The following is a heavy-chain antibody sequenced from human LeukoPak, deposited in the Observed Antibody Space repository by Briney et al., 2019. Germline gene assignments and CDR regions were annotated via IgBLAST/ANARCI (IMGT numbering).Heavy chain of an antibody. Sequence: GGSLTLSCAASGFTVSNNYMRWVRQAPGKGLEWVSLIYSGGSTYYADSVKGRFTISRDNSKNTLYLQTNSLRAEDTAVYYCAKASAMIVVVSKHFDYWGQGTLVTVSS. D-gene: IGHD3-22*01. CDR1: GFTVSNNY. CDR3: AKASAMIVVVSKHFDY. V-gene: IGHV3-66*01. J-gene: IGHJ4*02. CDR2: IYSGGST.